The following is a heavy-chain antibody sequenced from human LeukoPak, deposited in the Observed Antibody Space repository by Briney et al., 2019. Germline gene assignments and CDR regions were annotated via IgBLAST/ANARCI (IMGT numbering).Heavy chain of an antibody. D-gene: IGHD4-23*01. CDR2: ISSSGGLM. V-gene: IGHV3-48*03. J-gene: IGHJ4*02. Sequence: PGGSLTLSCVASGFTFSSYDMNWVRQAPGQGLEWVSYISSSGGLMNYADSVKGRFTISRDNAKNSLYPQMNSLRVEDTAFYYCAGGNGHWGQGTLVTVSS. CDR3: AGGNGH. CDR1: GFTFSSYD.